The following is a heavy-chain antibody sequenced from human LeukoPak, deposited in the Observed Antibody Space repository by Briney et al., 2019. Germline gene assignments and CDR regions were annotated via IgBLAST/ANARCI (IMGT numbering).Heavy chain of an antibody. V-gene: IGHV3-9*03. J-gene: IGHJ4*02. CDR1: GFTFDDYA. CDR2: ISWNSGSI. D-gene: IGHD6-6*01. Sequence: PGGSLRLSCAAPGFTFDDYAMHWVRQAPGKGLEWVSGISWNSGSIGYADSVKSRFTISRDNAKNSLYLQMNSLRAEDMALYYCAKGGYSISSRFDYWGQGTLVIVSS. CDR3: AKGGYSISSRFDY.